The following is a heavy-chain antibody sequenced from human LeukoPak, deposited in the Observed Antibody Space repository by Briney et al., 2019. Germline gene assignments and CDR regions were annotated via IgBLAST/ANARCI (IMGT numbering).Heavy chain of an antibody. J-gene: IGHJ4*02. CDR1: GDSVSSTGYY. D-gene: IGHD6-19*01. CDR3: AKDQAVAGKGWYFDY. V-gene: IGHV3-23*01. CDR2: ISGSGGST. Sequence: ETLSLTCTVSGDSVSSTGYYWGWIRQPPGKGLEWVSAISGSGGSTYYADSVKGRFTISRDNSKNTLYLQMNSLRAEDTAVYYCAKDQAVAGKGWYFDYWGQGTLVTVSS.